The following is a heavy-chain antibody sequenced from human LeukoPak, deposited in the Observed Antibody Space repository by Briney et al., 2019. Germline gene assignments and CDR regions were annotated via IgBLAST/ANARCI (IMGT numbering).Heavy chain of an antibody. V-gene: IGHV6-1*01. CDR2: TYYRSKGYN. CDR3: ARDPSTYQSEIVGRSPHLYIGGAFDI. CDR1: GDSVSSNSAA. Sequence: SQTLSLTCAISGDSVSSNSAAWNWIRQSPSRGLEWLGRTYYRSKGYNDYAVSVKSRITINPDTSKNQFSLQLNSVTPEDTAVYYCARDPSTYQSEIVGRSPHLYIGGAFDIWGQGTMVTVSS. D-gene: IGHD3-16*01. J-gene: IGHJ3*02.